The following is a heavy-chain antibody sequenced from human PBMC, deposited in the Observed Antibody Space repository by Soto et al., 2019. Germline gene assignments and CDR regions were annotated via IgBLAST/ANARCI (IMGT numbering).Heavy chain of an antibody. CDR1: GYTFTSYG. V-gene: IGHV1-18*01. CDR2: ISAYNGNT. J-gene: IGHJ6*02. D-gene: IGHD5-18*01. Sequence: QVQLVQSGAEVKKPGASVKVSCKASGYTFTSYGISWVRQAPGQGLVWIALISAYNGNTNYAQKHQGRVTMTTDTYTSTAYMELRSLRSDGTAVYYCARERGGIQLWTTYYYYGMDVWGQGTKFTVSS. CDR3: ARERGGIQLWTTYYYYGMDV.